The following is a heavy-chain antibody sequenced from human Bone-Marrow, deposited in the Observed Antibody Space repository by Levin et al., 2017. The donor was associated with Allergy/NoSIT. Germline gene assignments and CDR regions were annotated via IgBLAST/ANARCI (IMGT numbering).Heavy chain of an antibody. CDR2: VSHDGGDT. Sequence: LSLTCTVSGVSIRSSNDFWTWVRQAPGKGLEWVAVVSHDGGDTYYGDSVKGRFIISRDNWKNTLFLQMNSLTAEDTAVYFCARDFANVNSRYSYFDLWGQGTLVTVSS. J-gene: IGHJ4*02. D-gene: IGHD2-15*01. CDR1: GVSIRSSND. CDR3: ARDFANVNSRYSYFDL. V-gene: IGHV3-30-3*01.